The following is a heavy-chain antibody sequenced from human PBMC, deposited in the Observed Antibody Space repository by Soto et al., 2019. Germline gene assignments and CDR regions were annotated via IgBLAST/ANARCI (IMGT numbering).Heavy chain of an antibody. CDR1: GFTFSSYS. CDR2: ISSSSSYI. D-gene: IGHD5-12*01. Sequence: PGGSLRLSCAASGFTFSSYSMNWVRQAPGKGLEWVSSISSSSSYIYYADSVKGRFTISRDNAKNSLYLQMNSLRAEDTAVYYCARDLEMATHNGAFDYWGQGTLVTVSS. CDR3: ARDLEMATHNGAFDY. J-gene: IGHJ4*02. V-gene: IGHV3-21*01.